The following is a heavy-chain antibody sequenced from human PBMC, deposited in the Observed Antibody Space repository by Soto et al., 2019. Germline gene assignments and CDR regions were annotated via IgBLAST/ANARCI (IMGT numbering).Heavy chain of an antibody. V-gene: IGHV4-61*01. CDR1: GGSVSSGSYY. Sequence: SETLSVTCTVSGGSVSSGSYYWSWIRQPPGKGLEWIGYIYYSGSTNYNPSLKSRVTISVDTSKNQFSLKLSSVTAADTAVYCCARVISDFWSSYVSYYGMDVRGQGTTLTISS. D-gene: IGHD3-3*01. CDR2: IYYSGST. CDR3: ARVISDFWSSYVSYYGMDV. J-gene: IGHJ6*02.